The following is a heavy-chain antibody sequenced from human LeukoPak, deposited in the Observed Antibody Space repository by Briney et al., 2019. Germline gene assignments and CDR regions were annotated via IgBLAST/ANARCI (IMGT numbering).Heavy chain of an antibody. J-gene: IGHJ4*02. V-gene: IGHV4-59*08. CDR3: ARQLRGEAVAGHLQPFDY. CDR2: IYYSGST. D-gene: IGHD6-19*01. Sequence: ASETLSLTCTVSGGSISSYYWNWIRKPPGKGLEWIGYIYYSGSTNYNPSLKSRVTISVDTSKNQFSLKLSSVTAADTAVYFCARQLRGEAVAGHLQPFDYWGQGTLVTVSS. CDR1: GGSISSYY.